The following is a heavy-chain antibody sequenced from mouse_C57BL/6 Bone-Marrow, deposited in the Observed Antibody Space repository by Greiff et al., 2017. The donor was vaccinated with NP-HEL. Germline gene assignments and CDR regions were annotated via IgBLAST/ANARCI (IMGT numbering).Heavy chain of an antibody. D-gene: IGHD1-1*02. CDR2: ISSGGSYT. Sequence: EVQLMESGGDLVKPGGSLKLSCAASGFTFSSYGMSWVRQTPDKRLEWVATISSGGSYTYYPDSVKGRFTISRDNAKNTLYLQMSSLKSEDTAMYYCARHGGYFDYWGQGTTLTVSS. V-gene: IGHV5-6*01. CDR1: GFTFSSYG. J-gene: IGHJ2*01. CDR3: ARHGGYFDY.